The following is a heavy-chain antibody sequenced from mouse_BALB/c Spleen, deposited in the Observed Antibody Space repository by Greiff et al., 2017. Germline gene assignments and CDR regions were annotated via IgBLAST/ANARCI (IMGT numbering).Heavy chain of an antibody. CDR3: ARGDGNYVPYAMDY. J-gene: IGHJ4*01. V-gene: IGHV1-9*01. D-gene: IGHD2-1*01. CDR1: GYTFSSYW. CDR2: ILPGSGST. Sequence: QVQLKQSGPELVKPGASVKISCKATGYTFSSYWIEWVKQRPGHGLEWIGEILPGSGSTNYNEKFKGKATFTADTSSNTAYMQLSSLTSEDSAVYYCARGDGNYVPYAMDYWGQGTSVTVSS.